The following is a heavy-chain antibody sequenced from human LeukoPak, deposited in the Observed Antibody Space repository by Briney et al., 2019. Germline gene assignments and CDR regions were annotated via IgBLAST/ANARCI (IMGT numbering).Heavy chain of an antibody. Sequence: SETLSLTCTVSGGSISSGSYYRSWIRQPAGKGLEWIGRIYTSGSTKYNPSLKSRVTISVDTANNQCSLKLSSGAAADTAVYYCAGDGPRRIRYGMDVWGQGTTVTVSS. J-gene: IGHJ6*02. D-gene: IGHD5-18*01. V-gene: IGHV4-61*02. CDR3: AGDGPRRIRYGMDV. CDR2: IYTSGST. CDR1: GGSISSGSYY.